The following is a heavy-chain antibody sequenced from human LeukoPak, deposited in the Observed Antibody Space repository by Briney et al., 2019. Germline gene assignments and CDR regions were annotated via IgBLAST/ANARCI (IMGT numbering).Heavy chain of an antibody. Sequence: GGSLRLSCSASGFTFTRHGMHWVRQAPGKGLEWVAVIWHDGSDKYYTDSVKGRFTISRDNSRNTLYLQMNSLRVEDTAIYYCARDITSHYFDYCGQGALVTVSS. CDR2: IWHDGSDK. J-gene: IGHJ4*02. CDR3: ARDITSHYFDY. CDR1: GFTFTRHG. V-gene: IGHV3-33*01. D-gene: IGHD1-14*01.